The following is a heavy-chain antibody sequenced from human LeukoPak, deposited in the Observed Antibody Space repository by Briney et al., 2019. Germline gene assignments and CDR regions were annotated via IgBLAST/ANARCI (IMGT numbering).Heavy chain of an antibody. D-gene: IGHD2-2*01. CDR1: GFTFHDYG. J-gene: IGHJ3*02. CDR3: ARAKACSSTTCPSDI. CDR2: INWNSGNT. Sequence: GGSLRLSCAASGFTFHDYGMTWVRQVPGKGVEWVSGINWNSGNTDYADSVKGRFTISRDNAENSLYLQMNDLRAEDTALYYCARAKACSSTTCPSDIWGLGTMVTVSS. V-gene: IGHV3-20*04.